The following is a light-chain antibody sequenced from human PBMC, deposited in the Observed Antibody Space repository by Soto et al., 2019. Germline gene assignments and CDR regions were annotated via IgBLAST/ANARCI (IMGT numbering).Light chain of an antibody. CDR3: RQYGSSIT. J-gene: IGKJ4*01. CDR2: GAS. Sequence: EIVMTQSPATLSVSPGERATLSCRASQSVSSNLAWYQQKPGQPPSLLIYGASARATGIPARFSGSGSGTEFTLTISRLDPEDFAVYYCRQYGSSITFGGGTKVDIK. V-gene: IGKV3-15*01. CDR1: QSVSSN.